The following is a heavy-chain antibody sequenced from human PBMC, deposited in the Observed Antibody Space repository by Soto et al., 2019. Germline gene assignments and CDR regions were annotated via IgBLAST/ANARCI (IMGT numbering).Heavy chain of an antibody. V-gene: IGHV1-8*01. J-gene: IGHJ5*02. D-gene: IGHD5-12*01. CDR1: GYTFSNYD. CDR2: MRLDSGDT. CDR3: ARGPNVAIVSTGFYWFDP. Sequence: QVQLVQSGAEVRKPGASVKVSCKASGYTFSNYDIIWVRQTTGQGLEWLERMRLDSGDTAYAEKFRGRVTVTRDTSITTVYMELRSLTSEDTGIYYCARGPNVAIVSTGFYWFDPWGQGTLVTVSS.